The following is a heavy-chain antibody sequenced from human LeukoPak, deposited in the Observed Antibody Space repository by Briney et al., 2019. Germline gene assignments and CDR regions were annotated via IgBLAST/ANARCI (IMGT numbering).Heavy chain of an antibody. J-gene: IGHJ4*02. D-gene: IGHD5-24*01. CDR1: GFTFSTYA. CDR3: ANMIWDGYNGYY. V-gene: IGHV3-23*01. Sequence: PGGSLRLSCAASGFTFSTYAMSWVRQAPGKGLEWVSAISGDDGSTYYADSLKGRFTISRDNSKNTLYLQMNSLRAEDTAVYYCANMIWDGYNGYYWGQGTLVTVSS. CDR2: ISGDDGST.